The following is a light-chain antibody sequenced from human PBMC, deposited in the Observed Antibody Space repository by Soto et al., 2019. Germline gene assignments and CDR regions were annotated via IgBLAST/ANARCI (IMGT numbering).Light chain of an antibody. V-gene: IGLV2-23*02. J-gene: IGLJ7*01. CDR2: EVS. CDR1: SSDVGSYNL. Sequence: QSALTQPASVSGSPGQSITISCTGTSSDVGSYNLVSWYQQHPTKAPKPMIYEVSKRPSGVSNRFSGSKSDNTASLTISGLQAEDEADYYCCSYAGSSTLAVFGGGTQLTVL. CDR3: CSYAGSSTLAV.